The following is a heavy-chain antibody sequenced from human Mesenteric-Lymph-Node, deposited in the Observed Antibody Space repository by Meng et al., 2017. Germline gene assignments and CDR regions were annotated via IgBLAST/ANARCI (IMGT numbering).Heavy chain of an antibody. CDR3: AKGVTMIVVVMPNLDY. CDR1: GGSFSSYE. CDR2: ISSSGSTI. V-gene: IGHV3-48*03. Sequence: LSLTCTVSGGSFSSYEMNWVRQAPGKGLERISYISSSGSTIYYADSVKGRFTISRDNAKNSLYLQMNSLRAEDTAVYYCAKGVTMIVVVMPNLDYWGQGTLVTVSS. J-gene: IGHJ4*02. D-gene: IGHD3-22*01.